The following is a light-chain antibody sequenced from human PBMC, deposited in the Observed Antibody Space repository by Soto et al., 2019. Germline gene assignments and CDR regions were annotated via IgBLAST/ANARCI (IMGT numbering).Light chain of an antibody. CDR1: QSLLYNVNNKNY. V-gene: IGKV4-1*01. CDR2: WAS. Sequence: DIVMTQSPDSLAVSLGERATIKCKSSQSLLYNVNNKNYLGWYQQKAGQPPKLLLYWASYRESGVPDRFSGSGSGTDFALTTSSLQAEDVAVYYCQQYYDTPWTFGQGTKVEIK. J-gene: IGKJ1*01. CDR3: QQYYDTPWT.